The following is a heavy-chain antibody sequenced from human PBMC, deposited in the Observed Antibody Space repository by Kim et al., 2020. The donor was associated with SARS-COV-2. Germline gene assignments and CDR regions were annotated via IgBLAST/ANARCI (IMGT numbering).Heavy chain of an antibody. CDR3: AREGVEGAAAGIYFDY. V-gene: IGHV1-69*01. J-gene: IGHJ4*02. D-gene: IGHD6-13*01. Sequence: KIQGRVTITADESTSTAYMELSSLRSEDTAVYYCAREGVEGAAAGIYFDYWGQGTLVTVSS.